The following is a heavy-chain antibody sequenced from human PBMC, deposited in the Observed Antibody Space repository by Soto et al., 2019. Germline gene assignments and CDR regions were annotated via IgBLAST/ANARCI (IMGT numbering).Heavy chain of an antibody. CDR2: ISAYNGNT. CDR3: AAQTPPRYSGTFDY. J-gene: IGHJ4*02. D-gene: IGHD1-26*01. Sequence: ASVKVSCKASGYTFTSYGISWVRQAPGQGLEWMGWISAYNGNTNYAQKLQGRVTMTTDTSTSTAYMELRSLRSDDTAVYYCAAQTPPRYSGTFDYWGQGTLVTVSS. V-gene: IGHV1-18*01. CDR1: GYTFTSYG.